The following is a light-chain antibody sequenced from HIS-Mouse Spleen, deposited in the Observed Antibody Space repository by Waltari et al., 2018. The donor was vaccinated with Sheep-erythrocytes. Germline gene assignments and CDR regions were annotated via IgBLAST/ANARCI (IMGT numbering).Light chain of an antibody. Sequence: QSVLTQPPSVSEAPRQRVTISCSGSSSNIGNNAVNWYQQLPGKAPKLLIYYDDLLPSGCSDRFSGSRSGTSASLAISGLQAEDEADYYCCSYAGSYNHVFATGTKVTVL. CDR2: YDD. J-gene: IGLJ1*01. CDR1: SSNIGNNA. CDR3: CSYAGSYNHV. V-gene: IGLV1-36*01.